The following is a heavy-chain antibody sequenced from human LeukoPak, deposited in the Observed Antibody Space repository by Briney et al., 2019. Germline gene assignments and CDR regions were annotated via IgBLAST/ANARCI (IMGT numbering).Heavy chain of an antibody. D-gene: IGHD4-17*01. CDR1: GFTFSSYW. CDR2: IKQDGSDK. J-gene: IGHJ4*02. V-gene: IGHV3-7*01. CDR3: AREDYGDPFDY. Sequence: PGGSLRLSCAASGFTFSSYWMSWVRQAPGKGLEWVANIKQDGSDKYYVDSVKGRFTISRDNAKNSLYLQMDSLRAEDTAVYYCAREDYGDPFDYWGQGTLVTVSS.